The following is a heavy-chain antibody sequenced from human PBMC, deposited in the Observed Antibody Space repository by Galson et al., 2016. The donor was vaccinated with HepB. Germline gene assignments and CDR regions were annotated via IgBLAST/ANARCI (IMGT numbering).Heavy chain of an antibody. V-gene: IGHV1-3*01. CDR2: INAGNGNT. CDR3: ASAGFFSGVSCYSEGGFDY. Sequence: SVKVSCKASGYTFSRYAMHWVRQAPGQRLEWMGWINAGNGNTKYSQKFQGRVTITRDTSASTAFMELGSLRSEDTAVYYCASAGFFSGVSCYSEGGFDYLGQGTLVTVSS. D-gene: IGHD2-15*01. J-gene: IGHJ4*02. CDR1: GYTFSRYA.